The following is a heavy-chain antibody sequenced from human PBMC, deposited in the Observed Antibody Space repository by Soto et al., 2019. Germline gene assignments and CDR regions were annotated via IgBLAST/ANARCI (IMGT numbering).Heavy chain of an antibody. J-gene: IGHJ4*02. CDR2: ISGSGGST. CDR3: AKDGPLTLASYYFDY. V-gene: IGHV3-23*01. Sequence: ASLRLSCAASGFTFSSYAMSWVRQAPGKGLELVSAISGSGGSTYYADSVKGRFTISRDNSKNTLYLQMNSLRAEDTAVYYCAKDGPLTLASYYFDYWGQGTLVTVSS. D-gene: IGHD7-27*01. CDR1: GFTFSSYA.